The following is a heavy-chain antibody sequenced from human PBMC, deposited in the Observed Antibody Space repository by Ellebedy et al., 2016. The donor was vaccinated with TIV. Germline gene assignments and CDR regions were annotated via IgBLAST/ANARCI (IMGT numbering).Heavy chain of an antibody. Sequence: AASVKVSCKASGYTFTRNALHWVRQAPGQRLEWMGWINAGNGNTKYSQSFQGRVTITRDTSASTAYMELSSLRSEDTAVYYCARVKWELPFDYWGQGTLVTVSS. CDR2: INAGNGNT. D-gene: IGHD1-26*01. V-gene: IGHV1-3*01. CDR1: GYTFTRNA. J-gene: IGHJ4*02. CDR3: ARVKWELPFDY.